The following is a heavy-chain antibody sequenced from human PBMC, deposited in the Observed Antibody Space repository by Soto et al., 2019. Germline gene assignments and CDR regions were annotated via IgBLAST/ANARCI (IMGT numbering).Heavy chain of an antibody. CDR2: IYYSGST. D-gene: IGHD3-22*01. J-gene: IGHJ4*02. CDR3: ARDEDGSGYFGY. CDR1: GGSISYTGHY. Sequence: SETLSLTCTVSGGSISYTGHYWTWIRQFPGKGLEWLGYIYYSGSTYYRPSLQSRIRISVANSKNQFSLQLNSVTAADTAVYYCARDEDGSGYFGYWGQGALVTVSS. V-gene: IGHV4-31*03.